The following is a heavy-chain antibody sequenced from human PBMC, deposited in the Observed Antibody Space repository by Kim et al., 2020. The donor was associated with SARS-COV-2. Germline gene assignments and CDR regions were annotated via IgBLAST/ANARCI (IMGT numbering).Heavy chain of an antibody. CDR1: GGSISSYY. V-gene: IGHV4-59*01. CDR3: ARNYYDSSGYYCDAFDI. J-gene: IGHJ3*02. D-gene: IGHD3-22*01. Sequence: SETLSPTCTVSGGSISSYYWSWIRQPPGKGLEWIGYIYYSGSTNYNPSLKSRVTISVDTSKNQFSLKLSSVTAADTAVYYCARNYYDSSGYYCDAFDIWGQGTMVTVSS. CDR2: IYYSGST.